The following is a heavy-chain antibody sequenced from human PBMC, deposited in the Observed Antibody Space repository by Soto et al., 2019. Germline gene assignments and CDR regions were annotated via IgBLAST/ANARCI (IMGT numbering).Heavy chain of an antibody. D-gene: IGHD1-1*01. CDR1: GGSFSGYY. J-gene: IGHJ5*02. V-gene: IGHV4-34*01. Sequence: QVQLQQWGAGLLKPSETLSLTCAVYGGSFSGYYWSWIRQPPGKGLEWIGEINHSGSTNYNPSLKSRVTISVDTSKNQFSLKLSSVTAADTAAYYCARVKTGTVDIEFDPWGQGTLVTVSS. CDR3: ARVKTGTVDIEFDP. CDR2: INHSGST.